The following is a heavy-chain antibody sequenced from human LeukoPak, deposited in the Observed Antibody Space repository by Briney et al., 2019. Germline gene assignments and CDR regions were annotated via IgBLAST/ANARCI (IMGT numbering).Heavy chain of an antibody. CDR1: GFTFGDYT. V-gene: IGHV3-49*04. Sequence: GRSLRLSCTASGFTFGDYTMSWVRQAPGKGLEWVGFIRGKAYGGATEYAASVKGRFTISRDESKSIAYLQMNSLKTEDTAVYYCTRAYDGSGYYYHYWGQGTLVTVSS. J-gene: IGHJ4*02. D-gene: IGHD3-22*01. CDR2: IRGKAYGGAT. CDR3: TRAYDGSGYYYHY.